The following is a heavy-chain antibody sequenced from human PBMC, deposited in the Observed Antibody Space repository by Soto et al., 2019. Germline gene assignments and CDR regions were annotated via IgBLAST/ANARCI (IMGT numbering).Heavy chain of an antibody. V-gene: IGHV4-59*01. CDR2: IHYSGGT. Sequence: SETLSLTCTVSGGSISSYYWSWIRQPPGKGLEWIGYIHYSGGTNYNLSLRSRVTISADTSKNQFSLKLSSVTAADTAVCYCARFFDSSSYYYLFDYWGQGTPVTVSS. CDR3: ARFFDSSSYYYLFDY. D-gene: IGHD3-22*01. CDR1: GGSISSYY. J-gene: IGHJ4*02.